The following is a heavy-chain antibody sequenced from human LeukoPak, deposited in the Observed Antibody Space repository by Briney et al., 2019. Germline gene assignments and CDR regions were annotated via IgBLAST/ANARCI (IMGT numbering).Heavy chain of an antibody. CDR1: GDSMSGYS. D-gene: IGHD3-10*01. CDR2: IYTSYFT. J-gene: IGHJ4*02. CDR3: ARVHIVTGTYFDS. Sequence: SETLSPTCTISGDSMSGYSWSWLRQPAGKELEWIGRIYTSYFTEYNLSLDGRVTMSIDTSKNQFSLMLDSVTAADTAIYYCARVHIVTGTYFDSWGQGALVTVSS. V-gene: IGHV4-4*07.